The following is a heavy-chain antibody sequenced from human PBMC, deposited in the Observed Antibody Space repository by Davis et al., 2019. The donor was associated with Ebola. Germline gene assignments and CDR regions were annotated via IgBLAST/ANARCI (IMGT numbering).Heavy chain of an antibody. CDR1: GFTFSSYS. Sequence: GGSLRLSCTASGFTFSSYSMNWVRQAPGRGLEWVSYISSSSTTKYYADSVKGRFTISRDNAKNSLYLQMNSLRAEDTAVYYCARDRGPHYYGMDVWGQGTTVTVSS. CDR3: ARDRGPHYYGMDV. V-gene: IGHV3-48*04. J-gene: IGHJ6*02. CDR2: ISSSSTTK.